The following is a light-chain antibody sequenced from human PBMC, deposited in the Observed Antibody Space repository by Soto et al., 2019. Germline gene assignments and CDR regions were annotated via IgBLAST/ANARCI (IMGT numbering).Light chain of an antibody. V-gene: IGLV4-69*01. CDR1: SGHSNYA. J-gene: IGLJ2*01. CDR3: QTWGTGIVI. Sequence: QSVLTQSPSASASLGASVKLTCTLSSGHSNYAIAWHQQQPEKGPRYLMKLNRDGSHSKGDGIPNRFSGSSSGAERYLTISSLQSEDEADYYCQTWGTGIVIFGGVTKVTVL. CDR2: LNRDGSH.